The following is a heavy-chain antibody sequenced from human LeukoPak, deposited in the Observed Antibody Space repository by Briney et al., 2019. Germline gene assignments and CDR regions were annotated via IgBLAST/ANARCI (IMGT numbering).Heavy chain of an antibody. CDR3: ATQSSSFNY. Sequence: GGSLRLSCAASGFTFSNAWMSWVRQAPGKGLEWVSVIYSGGTTYYADSVKGRFTISRDNSRETLYLQMNSLRVNDTAVYYCATQSSSFNYWGQGTLVTVSS. J-gene: IGHJ4*02. V-gene: IGHV3-53*01. CDR2: IYSGGTT. CDR1: GFTFSNAW. D-gene: IGHD2-2*01.